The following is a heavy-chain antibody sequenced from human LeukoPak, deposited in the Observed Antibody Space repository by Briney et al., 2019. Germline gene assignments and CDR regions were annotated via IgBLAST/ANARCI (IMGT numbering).Heavy chain of an antibody. CDR2: IKQDGSEK. CDR3: ARQRYSDY. J-gene: IGHJ4*02. D-gene: IGHD1-26*01. V-gene: IGHV3-7*01. CDR1: GFIFSSYW. Sequence: PGGSLRLSCGGSGFIFSSYWMTWVRQAPGKGLEGVANIKQDGSEKYYVDSVRGRFTISRDNAKNSLYLQMNSLRAEDTAMYYCARQRYSDYWGQGTLVTVSS.